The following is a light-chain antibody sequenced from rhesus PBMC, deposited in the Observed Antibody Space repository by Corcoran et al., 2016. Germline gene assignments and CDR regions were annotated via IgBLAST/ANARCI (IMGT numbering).Light chain of an antibody. CDR2: KAS. V-gene: IGKV1-22*01. Sequence: DIQMTQSPSSLSASVGDTVAITCRASQRISSWLDWYQQKPGKAPKLLIDKASSLQSGVPSRVSGSGSWTDFTLTVSCLQPADSATYYCLQYNSVPPTFGHGTKVEIK. CDR1: QRISSW. J-gene: IGKJ1*01. CDR3: LQYNSVPPT.